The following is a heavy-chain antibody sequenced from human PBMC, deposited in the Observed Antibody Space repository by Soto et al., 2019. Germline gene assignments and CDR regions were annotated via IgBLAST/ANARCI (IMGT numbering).Heavy chain of an antibody. CDR2: ISWDGGST. CDR1: GFTFDDYT. Sequence: PGGSMRLSCAASGFTFDDYTMHWVRQAPGKGLEWVSLISWDGGSTYYADSVKGRFTISRDNSKNSLYLQMNSLRTEDTALYYCAKDADSSFSYYYYGMDVWGQGTTVTVSS. CDR3: AKDADSSFSYYYYGMDV. V-gene: IGHV3-43*01. J-gene: IGHJ6*02. D-gene: IGHD6-6*01.